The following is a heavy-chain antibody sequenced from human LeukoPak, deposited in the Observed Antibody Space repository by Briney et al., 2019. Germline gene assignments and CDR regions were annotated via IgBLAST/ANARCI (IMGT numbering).Heavy chain of an antibody. Sequence: ASVKVSCKASGYTFTDYYMHWVRQAPGQGLEWMGWINPKSGDTNYAQNFQGSVTMTRDMSTSTVYMELSSLRSEDTAVYYCARASIVVVPAAPIAYFDYWGQGTLVTVSS. D-gene: IGHD2-2*01. CDR1: GYTFTDYY. CDR3: ARASIVVVPAAPIAYFDY. CDR2: INPKSGDT. V-gene: IGHV1-2*02. J-gene: IGHJ4*02.